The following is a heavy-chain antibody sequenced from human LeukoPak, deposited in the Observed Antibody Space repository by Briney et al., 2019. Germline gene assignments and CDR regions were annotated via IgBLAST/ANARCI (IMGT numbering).Heavy chain of an antibody. V-gene: IGHV3-74*01. CDR1: GFTFCSHL. CDR2: IKSDGTST. D-gene: IGHD4-23*01. J-gene: IGHJ5*02. CDR3: ARPRWDGNSGNYFDP. Sequence: GGALRLSCATSGFTFCSHLMHCGRHVPGKGLLWVSRIKSDGTSTSYADSVKGRCTISRDNAENTLYLQMNSLRADDPAVYYCARPRWDGNSGNYFDPWGQRTLVTVCS.